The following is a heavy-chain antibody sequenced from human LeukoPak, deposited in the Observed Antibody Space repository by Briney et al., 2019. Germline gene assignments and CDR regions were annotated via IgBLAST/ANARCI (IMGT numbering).Heavy chain of an antibody. J-gene: IGHJ4*02. CDR3: ARVAVRDGHTV. V-gene: IGHV4-38-2*01. Sequence: LRLSCAASGFTFSDYYMSWIRQAPGKGLEWIGSIYYSGSTYYNPSLKSRVTISVDTPKNQFSLKLSSVTAADTAVYYCARVAVRDGHTVWGQGTLVTVSS. CDR1: GFTFSDYY. CDR2: IYYSGST. D-gene: IGHD5-24*01.